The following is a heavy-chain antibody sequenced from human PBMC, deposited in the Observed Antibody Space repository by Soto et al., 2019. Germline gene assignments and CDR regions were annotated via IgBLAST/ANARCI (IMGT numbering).Heavy chain of an antibody. CDR2: IYYSGST. J-gene: IGHJ6*02. Sequence: WETLSLTCTVSGGSISSYYWSWIRQPPGKGLEWIGYIYYSGSTNYNPSLKSRVTISVDTSKNQFSLKLSSVTAADTAVYYCASSEIPSYDFWSGYYLNYGMDVWGQGTTVTVSS. D-gene: IGHD3-3*01. V-gene: IGHV4-59*01. CDR1: GGSISSYY. CDR3: ASSEIPSYDFWSGYYLNYGMDV.